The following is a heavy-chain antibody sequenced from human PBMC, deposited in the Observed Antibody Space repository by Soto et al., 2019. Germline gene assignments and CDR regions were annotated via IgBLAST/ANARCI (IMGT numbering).Heavy chain of an antibody. J-gene: IGHJ5*02. CDR1: GSTFRTYA. V-gene: IGHV3-23*01. D-gene: IGHD2-2*01. CDR2: ISDSGTT. Sequence: EVQLLDSGGGLVQPGGSLRLSCAASGSTFRTYAMSWVRQAPGKGLEWVSTISDSGTTYYANSVKGRFTISRDNSRNTLDLQMNSLRVEDTAVYYCAKGGEGSCSRTSCLYFSDSWGQGTLVTVSS. CDR3: AKGGEGSCSRTSCLYFSDS.